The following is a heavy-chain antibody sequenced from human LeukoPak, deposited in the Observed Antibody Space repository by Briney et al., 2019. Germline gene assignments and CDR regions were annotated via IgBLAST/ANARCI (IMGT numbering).Heavy chain of an antibody. D-gene: IGHD3-10*01. Sequence: SVKVSCKASGGTFSSYAISWVRQAPGQGLEWMGGIIPIFGTANYAQKFQGRVTITADESTSTAYMELSSLRSEDTAVYYCARRGAMVRGVNGAFDIWGQGTMVTVPS. CDR2: IIPIFGTA. CDR3: ARRGAMVRGVNGAFDI. V-gene: IGHV1-69*01. CDR1: GGTFSSYA. J-gene: IGHJ3*02.